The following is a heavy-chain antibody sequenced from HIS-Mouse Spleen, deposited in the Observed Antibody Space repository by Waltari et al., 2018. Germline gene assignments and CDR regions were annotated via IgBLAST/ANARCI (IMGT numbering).Heavy chain of an antibody. CDR1: GGSIRSCMYS. Sequence: QLQLQESGPGLVKPSETLSLTCPVSGGSIRSCMYSWGWTRQPPGQGLEWIGSIYYSGSTYYNPSLKSRVTISVDTSKNQFSLKLSSVTAADTAVYYCARHNLNYWYFDLWGRGTLVTVSS. CDR3: ARHNLNYWYFDL. CDR2: IYYSGST. V-gene: IGHV4-39*01. J-gene: IGHJ2*01.